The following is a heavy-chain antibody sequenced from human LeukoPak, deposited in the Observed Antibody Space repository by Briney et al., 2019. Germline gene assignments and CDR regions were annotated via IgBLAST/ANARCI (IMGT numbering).Heavy chain of an antibody. CDR2: IFGSGST. V-gene: IGHV4-4*07. Sequence: SETLSLTCTVSGGSISSYYWSWIRQPAREGLEWIGRIFGSGSTNCNPSLKSRLTMSVDTSKNQFSLKLTSVTAADTAVYYCARGSGSYPPLDYWGQGTLVTVFS. CDR3: ARGSGSYPPLDY. J-gene: IGHJ4*02. D-gene: IGHD3-10*01. CDR1: GGSISSYY.